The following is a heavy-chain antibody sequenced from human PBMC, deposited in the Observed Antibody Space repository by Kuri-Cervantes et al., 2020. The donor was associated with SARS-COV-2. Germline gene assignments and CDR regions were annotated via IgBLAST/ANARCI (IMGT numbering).Heavy chain of an antibody. Sequence: SVKVSCKASGGIFSSYAISWVRQAPGQGLEWMGGIIPIFGTANYAQKFQGRVTITADKSTSTAYMELSSLRSEDTAVYYCARVGLYYDFWSGYYPPLGMDVWGQGTTVTVSS. CDR2: IIPIFGTA. CDR1: GGIFSSYA. CDR3: ARVGLYYDFWSGYYPPLGMDV. V-gene: IGHV1-69*06. D-gene: IGHD3-3*01. J-gene: IGHJ6*02.